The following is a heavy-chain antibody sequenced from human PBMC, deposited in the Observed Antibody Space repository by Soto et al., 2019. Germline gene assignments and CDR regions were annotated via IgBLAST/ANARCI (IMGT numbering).Heavy chain of an antibody. D-gene: IGHD3-22*01. CDR2: ISGSGGST. V-gene: IGHV3-23*01. J-gene: IGHJ1*01. CDR3: ARGGASDYYDCSGPDIQYYQH. Sequence: PGGSLRLSCAASGFTFSSYAMSWVRQAPGKGLEWVSAISGSGGSTYYADSVKGRFTISRDNSKNTLYLQMNSLRAEDTAVYYCARGGASDYYDCSGPDIQYYQHWGKRTPGIVSA. CDR1: GFTFSSYA.